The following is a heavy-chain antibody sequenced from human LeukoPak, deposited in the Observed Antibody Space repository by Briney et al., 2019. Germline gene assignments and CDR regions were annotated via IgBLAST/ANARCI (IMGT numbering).Heavy chain of an antibody. Sequence: ASVKVSCKASGYTFTSYGISWVRQAPGQGLEWMGWISAYNGNTNYAQKLQGRVTMTTDTSTSTAYMELRSLRSDDTAVYYCAILRWDIVVVVAAGMDVWDQGTTVTVSS. CDR1: GYTFTSYG. CDR2: ISAYNGNT. V-gene: IGHV1-18*01. J-gene: IGHJ6*02. CDR3: AILRWDIVVVVAAGMDV. D-gene: IGHD2-15*01.